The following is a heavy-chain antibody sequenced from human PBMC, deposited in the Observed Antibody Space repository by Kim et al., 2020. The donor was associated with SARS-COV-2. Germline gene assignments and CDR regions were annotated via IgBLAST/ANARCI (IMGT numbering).Heavy chain of an antibody. CDR2: IYGGGSNT. D-gene: IGHD5-12*01. V-gene: IGHV3-23*03. CDR3: AKEVGSRRDGYNSFDY. Sequence: GGSLRLSCAASGFAFASYAMSWVRQAPGKGLEWVSVIYGGGSNTYYADSVKGRFTISRDNSKNTLYLQMSSLRAEDTAVYYCAKEVGSRRDGYNSFDYWG. CDR1: GFAFASYA. J-gene: IGHJ4*01.